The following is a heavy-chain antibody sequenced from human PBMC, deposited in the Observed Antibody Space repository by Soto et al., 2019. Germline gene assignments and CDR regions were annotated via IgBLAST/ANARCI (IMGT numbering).Heavy chain of an antibody. J-gene: IGHJ6*02. CDR2: IKQDGSEK. Sequence: PGGSLRLSCAASGFTFSSYWMSWVRQAPGKGLEWVANIKQDGSEKYYVDSVKGRFTISRDNAKNSLYLQMNSLRAEDTAVYYCARDKGSSGYDYYYYYGMDVWGQGTTVTVSS. D-gene: IGHD3-22*01. V-gene: IGHV3-7*01. CDR3: ARDKGSSGYDYYYYYGMDV. CDR1: GFTFSSYW.